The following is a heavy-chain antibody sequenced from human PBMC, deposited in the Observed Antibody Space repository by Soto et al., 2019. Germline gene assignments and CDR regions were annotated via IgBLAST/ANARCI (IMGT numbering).Heavy chain of an antibody. V-gene: IGHV1-3*01. D-gene: IGHD3-22*01. CDR3: ARGTEYYDSSGYPRVGWFDP. CDR2: INAGNGNT. J-gene: IGHJ5*02. CDR1: GYTFTSYA. Sequence: ASVKVSCKASGYTFTSYAMHWVRQAPGQRLEWMGWINAGNGNTKYSQKFQGRVTITRDTSASTAYMELSSLRSEDTAVYYCARGTEYYDSSGYPRVGWFDPWGQGTLVTVSS.